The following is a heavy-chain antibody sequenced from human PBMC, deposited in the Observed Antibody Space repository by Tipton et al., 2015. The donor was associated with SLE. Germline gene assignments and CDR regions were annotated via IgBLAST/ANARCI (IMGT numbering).Heavy chain of an antibody. D-gene: IGHD1/OR15-1a*01. CDR1: GGSVSNNIYY. J-gene: IGHJ3*02. CDR3: ARERAEQLTDAFDI. CDR2: IFYSGST. V-gene: IGHV4-39*07. Sequence: TLSLTCSVSGGSVSNNIYYWGWIRQPPGKGLEWIASIFYSGSTYYSPSLKSRVTISEDRSKNQFSLNMDSVTAADTAVYFCARERAEQLTDAFDIWGQGVLVTVSS.